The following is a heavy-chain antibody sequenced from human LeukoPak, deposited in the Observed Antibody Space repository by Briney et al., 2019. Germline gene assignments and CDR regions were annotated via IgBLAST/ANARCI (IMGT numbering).Heavy chain of an antibody. CDR1: GFTFSSYA. J-gene: IGHJ5*02. Sequence: PGRSLRLSCAASGFTFSSYAMHWVRQAPGKGLEWVAFISYDGGYKYYADSVKGRFTISRDNSKNTLYLQMNSLRAEDTAVYYCARAFPRYCSSTSCENNWFDPWGQGTLVTVSS. CDR3: ARAFPRYCSSTSCENNWFDP. V-gene: IGHV3-30-3*01. CDR2: ISYDGGYK. D-gene: IGHD2-2*01.